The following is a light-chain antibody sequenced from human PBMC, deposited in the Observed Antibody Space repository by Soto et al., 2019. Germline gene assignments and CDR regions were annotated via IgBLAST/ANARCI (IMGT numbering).Light chain of an antibody. CDR2: DVS. CDR1: SSDVGGYNY. Sequence: QSVPTQPRSLSGSPGQSVTISCTGTSSDVGGYNYVSWYQQHPGKAPKLMIYDVSKRPSGVPDRFSGSKSGNTASLTISGLKAEDEADYYCCSYAGSYTFVFGGGTKLTVL. V-gene: IGLV2-11*01. J-gene: IGLJ2*01. CDR3: CSYAGSYTFV.